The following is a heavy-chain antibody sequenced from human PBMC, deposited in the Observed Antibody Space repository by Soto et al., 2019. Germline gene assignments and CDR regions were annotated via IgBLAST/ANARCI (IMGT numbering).Heavy chain of an antibody. D-gene: IGHD3-3*01. Sequence: PSETLSLTCAVYGGSFSGYYWSWIRQPPGKGLEWIGEINHSGSTNYNPSLKSRVTISVDTSKNQFSLKLSSVTAADTAVYYCGRGRRFLEWLLRTTSWFDPWGQGTLVTVSS. CDR2: INHSGST. CDR1: GGSFSGYY. CDR3: GRGRRFLEWLLRTTSWFDP. J-gene: IGHJ5*02. V-gene: IGHV4-34*01.